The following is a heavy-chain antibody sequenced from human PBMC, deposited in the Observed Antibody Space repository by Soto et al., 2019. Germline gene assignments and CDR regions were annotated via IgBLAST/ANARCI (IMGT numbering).Heavy chain of an antibody. V-gene: IGHV1-3*01. CDR3: ARGYIAVAGNWFDP. CDR2: INAGNGNT. Sequence: ASVKVSCKASGYTFTSYAMHWVRQAPGQRLEWMGWINAGNGNTKYSQKFQGRVTITRDTSASTAYMELSSLRSEDTAVYYCARGYIAVAGNWFDPWGQGTLVTVS. J-gene: IGHJ5*02. D-gene: IGHD6-19*01. CDR1: GYTFTSYA.